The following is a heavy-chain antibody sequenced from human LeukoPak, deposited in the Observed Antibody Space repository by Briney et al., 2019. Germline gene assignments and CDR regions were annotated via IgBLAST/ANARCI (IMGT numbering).Heavy chain of an antibody. D-gene: IGHD2-2*01. Sequence: GGSLRLSCAASGLIFSDYDMSWVRQAPGKGLEWVSSISSSSSYIYYADSVKGRFTISRDNAKNSMYLQMNSLRAEDTAVYYCTRDPGRCTSTSCYPDYWGQGTLVTVSS. CDR1: GLIFSDYD. CDR2: ISSSSSYI. J-gene: IGHJ4*02. V-gene: IGHV3-21*01. CDR3: TRDPGRCTSTSCYPDY.